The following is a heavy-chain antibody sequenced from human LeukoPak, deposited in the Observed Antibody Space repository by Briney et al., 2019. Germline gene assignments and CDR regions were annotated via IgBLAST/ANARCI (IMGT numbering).Heavy chain of an antibody. J-gene: IGHJ3*02. CDR2: ISTSSIYI. Sequence: GGSLRLSCAASGFTFSNYNMNWVRQAPGKGLKWVSSISTSSIYIYYADSVKGRFTISRDNARDSLYLQMNSLRAEDTAVYYCARCWGSGSYLFDAFDIWGQGTMVTVSS. V-gene: IGHV3-21*01. CDR3: ARCWGSGSYLFDAFDI. D-gene: IGHD1-26*01. CDR1: GFTFSNYN.